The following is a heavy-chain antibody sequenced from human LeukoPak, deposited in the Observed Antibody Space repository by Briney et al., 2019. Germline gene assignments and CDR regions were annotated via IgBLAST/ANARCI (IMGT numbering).Heavy chain of an antibody. CDR3: ARDRPATENSYFDL. V-gene: IGHV4-59*01. CDR2: IYYNGNT. CDR1: VGSISNYS. Sequence: SETLSLTCTVSVGSISNYSWTWIRQPPGKGLEWIGHIYYNGNTNYNPSLNNPSLKSRVTMSVDTSKNQFSLKLSSVTAADTAVYYCARDRPATENSYFDLWGRGTLVTVSS. J-gene: IGHJ2*01. D-gene: IGHD1-26*01.